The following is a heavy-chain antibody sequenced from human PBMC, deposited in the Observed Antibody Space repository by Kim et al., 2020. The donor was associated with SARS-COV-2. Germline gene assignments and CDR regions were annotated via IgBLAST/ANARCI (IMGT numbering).Heavy chain of an antibody. J-gene: IGHJ6*02. V-gene: IGHV3-7*01. CDR1: GFSFSSYW. Sequence: GSLRLSCAASGFSFSSYWMSWVRQAPGKGLEWVANIKQHGSEKYYVDSVKGRFTISRDDAKNSLSLQMNSLRAEDTAVYYCAREYWESGGMDVWGQGTTVIVSS. D-gene: IGHD2-8*02. CDR2: IKQHGSEK. CDR3: AREYWESGGMDV.